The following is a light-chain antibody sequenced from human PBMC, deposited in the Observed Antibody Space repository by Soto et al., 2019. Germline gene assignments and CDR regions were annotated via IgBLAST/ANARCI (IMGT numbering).Light chain of an antibody. CDR3: SSDTSRNTLDVV. Sequence: QSALTQPASVSGSPGQSITISCTGTSSDVGDYNYVSWYQQHPGKAPKLMIYGVSNRPSGVSNRFSGSKSGNTASLTISGLQAEDEADYYCSSDTSRNTLDVVFGGGTKVTVL. CDR2: GVS. CDR1: SSDVGDYNY. J-gene: IGLJ2*01. V-gene: IGLV2-14*01.